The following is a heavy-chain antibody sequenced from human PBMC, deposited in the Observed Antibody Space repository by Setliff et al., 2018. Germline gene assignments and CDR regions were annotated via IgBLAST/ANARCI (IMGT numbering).Heavy chain of an antibody. Sequence: ASVKVSCKASGYTFTGYYMHWVRQAPGQGLEWMGRINPNSGGTNYAQKFQGRVTMTRDTSISTAYMELSRLRSDDTAEYYCARVRSSSWLVVNWFDPWGQGTLVTVSS. V-gene: IGHV1-2*06. D-gene: IGHD6-13*01. CDR1: GYTFTGYY. CDR2: INPNSGGT. J-gene: IGHJ5*02. CDR3: ARVRSSSWLVVNWFDP.